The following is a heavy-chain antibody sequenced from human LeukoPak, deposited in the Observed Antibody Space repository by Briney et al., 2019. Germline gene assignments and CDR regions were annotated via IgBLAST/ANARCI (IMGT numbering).Heavy chain of an antibody. CDR2: IHPSTGNP. CDR3: ARALDSLGGLSLPDY. V-gene: IGHV7-4-1*02. D-gene: IGHD3-16*02. CDR1: GYSFTNYA. Sequence: ASVKVSCKASGYSFTNYALNWVRQAPGQGLEFMGWIHPSTGNPSYAQGFSGRFVFSLDTSVATTYLQISDLKAEDTAVYFCARALDSLGGLSLPDYWGQGTLVTVSS. J-gene: IGHJ4*02.